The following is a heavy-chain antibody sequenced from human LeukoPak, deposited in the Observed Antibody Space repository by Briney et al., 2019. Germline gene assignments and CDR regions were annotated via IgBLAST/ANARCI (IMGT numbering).Heavy chain of an antibody. D-gene: IGHD2-2*01. V-gene: IGHV1-2*02. CDR1: GYTFTGSY. Sequence: ASVKVSCKTSGYTFTGSYLHWVRQVPGQGLEWMCWTNPSTGGTKSAQQFEGRVTMTRDTSNTTGYLELRSLSLDDTATYYCARGGAFCSITTCHEFDHWGQGTLVIVSS. CDR3: ARGGAFCSITTCHEFDH. CDR2: TNPSTGGT. J-gene: IGHJ4*02.